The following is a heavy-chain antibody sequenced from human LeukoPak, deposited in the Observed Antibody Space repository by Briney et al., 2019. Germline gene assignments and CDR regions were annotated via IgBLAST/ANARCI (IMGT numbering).Heavy chain of an antibody. V-gene: IGHV3-23*01. Sequence: PGGSLRLSCAASGFTFSSYAMSWVRQAPGKGLEWVSAISGSGGSTYYADSVKGRFTISGDNSKNTLYLQMNSLRAEDTAVYYCAKDGNYDYVWGTRRGFDYWGQETLVTVSS. CDR3: AKDGNYDYVWGTRRGFDY. D-gene: IGHD3-16*01. CDR1: GFTFSSYA. J-gene: IGHJ4*02. CDR2: ISGSGGST.